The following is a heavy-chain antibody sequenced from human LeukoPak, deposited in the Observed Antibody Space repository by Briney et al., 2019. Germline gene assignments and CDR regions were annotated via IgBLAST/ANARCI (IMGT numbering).Heavy chain of an antibody. CDR1: GGSFSGYY. J-gene: IGHJ5*02. V-gene: IGHV4-34*01. CDR3: ARERMLLWFGELLYNWFDP. Sequence: PSETLSLTCAVYGGSFSGYYWSWIRQPPGKGLEWIGEINHSGSTNYNPSLKSRVTISVDTSKNQFSLKLSPVTAADTAVYYCARERMLLWFGELLYNWFDPWGQGTLVTVSS. CDR2: INHSGST. D-gene: IGHD3-10*01.